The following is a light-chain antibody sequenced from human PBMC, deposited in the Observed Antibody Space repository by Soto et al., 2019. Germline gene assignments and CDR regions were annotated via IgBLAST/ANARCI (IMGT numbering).Light chain of an antibody. CDR1: GSNIETNF. Sequence: QSVLTQPPSASGTPGQTVTISCSGSGSNIETNFVYWYQKLPTTAPRLLIYTNDQRPSGVPDRFSAFKSGTSASLVISGLRPEDEADYYCSSYRTGGPFVFGTGTKLTVL. J-gene: IGLJ1*01. V-gene: IGLV1-47*01. CDR3: SSYRTGGPFV. CDR2: TND.